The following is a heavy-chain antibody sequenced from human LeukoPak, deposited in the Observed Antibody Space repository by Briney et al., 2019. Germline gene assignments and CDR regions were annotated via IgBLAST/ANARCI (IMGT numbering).Heavy chain of an antibody. CDR1: GGSISSYY. V-gene: IGHV4-59*01. J-gene: IGHJ3*02. CDR3: ARGRQNSGSYWDAFDI. CDR2: IYYSGST. D-gene: IGHD1-26*01. Sequence: SETLSLTCTVSGGSISSYYWSWIRQPPGKGLEWIGYIYYSGSTNYNPSLKSRVTISVDTSKNQFSLKLSSVTAADTAVYYCARGRQNSGSYWDAFDIWGQGTVVTVSS.